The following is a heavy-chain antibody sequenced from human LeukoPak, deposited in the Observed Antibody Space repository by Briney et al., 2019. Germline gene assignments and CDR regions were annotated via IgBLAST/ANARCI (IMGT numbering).Heavy chain of an antibody. V-gene: IGHV3-30*02. Sequence: GGPLGLPCGASGFPFSRYGLHWVGQAPGKGLEWVAYIRKDGSDKYYADSVKGRFTISRDSSKNMVYLQMNSLRAEDTAVYYCAKDSNWAFDYWGQGTLVSVSS. CDR1: GFPFSRYG. CDR2: IRKDGSDK. CDR3: AKDSNWAFDY. D-gene: IGHD7-27*01. J-gene: IGHJ4*02.